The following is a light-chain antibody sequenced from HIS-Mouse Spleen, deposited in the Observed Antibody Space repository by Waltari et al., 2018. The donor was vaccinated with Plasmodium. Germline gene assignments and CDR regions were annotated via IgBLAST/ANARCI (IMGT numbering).Light chain of an antibody. CDR2: DAS. CDR1: QSVSSY. Sequence: EIVLTQSPATLSLSPGERATLSCRASQSVSSYLAWYQQKPGQAPRLLIYDASNRACARPSQRASTGESVRGRSAPTISSLEPEDFAVYYCQQRSNWPLTFGGGTKVEIK. J-gene: IGKJ4*01. V-gene: IGKV3-11*02. CDR3: QQRSNWPLT.